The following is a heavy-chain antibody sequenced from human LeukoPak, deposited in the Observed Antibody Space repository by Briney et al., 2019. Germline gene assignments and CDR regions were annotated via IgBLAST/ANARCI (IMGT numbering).Heavy chain of an antibody. J-gene: IGHJ5*02. V-gene: IGHV4-34*01. D-gene: IGHD2-2*01. CDR2: INHSGST. CDR1: GGSFSGYY. CDR3: ARGGVVVVPADWFDR. Sequence: SETLSLTCAVYGGSFSGYYWSWIRQPPGKGLEWIGEINHSGSTNYNPSLTSRVTISVDTSKNQFSLKLSSVTAADTAVYYCARGGVVVVPADWFDRWGQGTLVTVSS.